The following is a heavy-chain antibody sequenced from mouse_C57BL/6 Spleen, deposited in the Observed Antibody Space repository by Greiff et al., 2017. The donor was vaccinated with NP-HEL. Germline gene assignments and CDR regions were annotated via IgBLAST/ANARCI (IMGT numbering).Heavy chain of an antibody. D-gene: IGHD1-1*01. CDR3: ARSGYYGTRYFDV. J-gene: IGHJ1*03. CDR2: IYPGDGDT. V-gene: IGHV1-82*01. Sequence: VQLQQSGPELVKPGASVKISCKASGYAFSSSWMNWVKQRPGKGLEWIGRIYPGDGDTNYNGKFKGKATLTADKSSSTAYMQLSSLTSEDSAVYFCARSGYYGTRYFDVWGTGTTVTVSS. CDR1: GYAFSSSW.